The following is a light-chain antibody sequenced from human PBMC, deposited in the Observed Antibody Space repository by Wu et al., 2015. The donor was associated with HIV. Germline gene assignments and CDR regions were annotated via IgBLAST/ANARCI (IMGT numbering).Light chain of an antibody. J-gene: IGKJ1*01. V-gene: IGKV3-15*01. CDR3: QQYHKWPPKT. CDR2: DAS. CDR1: QSVGSY. Sequence: EIVMTQSPATLSVSPGEGVTLSCRASQSVGSYLAWYQQKPGQAPRLLIYDASTRATGIPARFSGSGSGTEFTLTVSSMQSEDFAVYYCQQYHKWPPKTFGQGTKVEIE.